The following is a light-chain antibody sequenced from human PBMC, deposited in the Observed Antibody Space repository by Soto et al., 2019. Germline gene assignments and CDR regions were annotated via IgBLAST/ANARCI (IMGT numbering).Light chain of an antibody. J-gene: IGKJ1*01. CDR2: GAS. Sequence: DIQMTQSPSSLSASVVDRVTITCRTSQNINNYLNWYQQKPGKAPKLLIYGASSLQTGVPSRFSGSGSGTDFTLTISSLQPEDFATYYCQQSSSPLWGTCGQGTKVDI. CDR3: QQSSSPLWGT. CDR1: QNINNY. V-gene: IGKV1-39*01.